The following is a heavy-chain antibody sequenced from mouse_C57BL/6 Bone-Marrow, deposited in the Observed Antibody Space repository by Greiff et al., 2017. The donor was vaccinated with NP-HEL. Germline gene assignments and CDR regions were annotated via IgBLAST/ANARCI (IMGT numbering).Heavy chain of an antibody. CDR3: ARGGIYYDYDVAWYFDV. CDR2: IYPGGGST. CDR1: GYTFTNYW. J-gene: IGHJ1*03. V-gene: IGHV1-63*01. D-gene: IGHD2-4*01. Sequence: QVQLQQSGAELVRPGTSVKMSCKASGYTFTNYWIGWAKQRPGHGLEWIGDIYPGGGSTNYNEKFKGKATLTADKSSSTAYMQFSSLTSEDSAIYYCARGGIYYDYDVAWYFDVWGTGTTVTVSS.